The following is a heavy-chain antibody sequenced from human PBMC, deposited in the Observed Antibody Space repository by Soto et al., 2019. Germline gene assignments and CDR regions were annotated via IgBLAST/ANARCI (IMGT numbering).Heavy chain of an antibody. D-gene: IGHD4-17*01. CDR2: IYYSGST. CDR1: GGSMSSYY. J-gene: IGHJ6*02. V-gene: IGHV4-59*01. CDR3: ARASMTTIAMDV. Sequence: TLSLTCTVSGGSMSSYYLSWIRKPPGKGLEWIGYIYYSGSTNYNPSLKSRVTISVDTSKNQFSLKLTSVTAADTAVYYCARASMTTIAMDVWGRGTTVTVSS.